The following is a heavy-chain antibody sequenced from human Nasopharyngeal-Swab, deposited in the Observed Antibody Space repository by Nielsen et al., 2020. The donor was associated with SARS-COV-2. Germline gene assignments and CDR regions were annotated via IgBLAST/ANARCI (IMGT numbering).Heavy chain of an antibody. CDR1: VGSFSGYY. V-gene: IGHV3-7*01. CDR3: ARDPTQLSGWSHGEY. J-gene: IGHJ4*02. CDR2: MKQDGSVK. D-gene: IGHD6-19*01. Sequence: ETLSLTCAVYVGSFSGYYWTWFRQAPGKGLEWVANMKQDGSVKYYLDSVKGRFTISRDNAKNSLFLEMNSLRAEDTAVYYCARDPTQLSGWSHGEYWGQGTLVTVSS.